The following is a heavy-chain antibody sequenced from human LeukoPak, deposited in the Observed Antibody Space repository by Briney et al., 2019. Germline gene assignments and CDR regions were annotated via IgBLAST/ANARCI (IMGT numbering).Heavy chain of an antibody. D-gene: IGHD3-10*01. CDR2: IYPGDSDT. J-gene: IGHJ4*02. CDR1: GFTVSTYY. Sequence: GGSLRLSCAVSGFTVSTYYMSWVRQMPGKGLEWMGIIYPGDSDTRYSPSFQGQVTISADKSISTAYLQWSSLKASDTAMYYCARQEVRGVSPDYWGQGTLVTVSS. V-gene: IGHV5-51*01. CDR3: ARQEVRGVSPDY.